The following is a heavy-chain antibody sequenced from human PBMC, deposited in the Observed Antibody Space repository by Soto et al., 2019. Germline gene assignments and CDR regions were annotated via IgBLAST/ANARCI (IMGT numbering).Heavy chain of an antibody. CDR3: ASDRDSSSWYDAFDI. CDR1: GYTFTVYY. J-gene: IGHJ3*02. Sequence: ASVKGSCKASGYTFTVYYMHLVRQAPGQGLEWMGWINPNSGGTNYAQKFQGWVTMTRDTSISTAYMELSRLRSDDTAVYYCASDRDSSSWYDAFDIWGQGTMVTVSS. V-gene: IGHV1-2*04. D-gene: IGHD6-13*01. CDR2: INPNSGGT.